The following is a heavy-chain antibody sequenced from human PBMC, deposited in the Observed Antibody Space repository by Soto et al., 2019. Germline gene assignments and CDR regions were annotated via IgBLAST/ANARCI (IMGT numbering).Heavy chain of an antibody. CDR2: ISGSGGST. J-gene: IGHJ5*02. Sequence: GGSLRLSCAASGFTFSSYAMSWVRQAPGKGLEWVSAISGSGGSTYYADSVKGRFTISRDNSENTLYLQMNSLRAEDTAVYYCAKDRRYYDFWSGYFDPWGQGTLVTVSS. V-gene: IGHV3-23*01. D-gene: IGHD3-3*01. CDR3: AKDRRYYDFWSGYFDP. CDR1: GFTFSSYA.